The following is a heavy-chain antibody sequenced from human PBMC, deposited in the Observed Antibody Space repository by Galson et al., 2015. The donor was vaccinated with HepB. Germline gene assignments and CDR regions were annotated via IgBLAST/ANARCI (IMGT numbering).Heavy chain of an antibody. CDR2: MNQDGTEK. Sequence: SLRLSCAASGFTFSSYWMSWVRQAPGKGLEWVANMNQDGTEKYYVDSVKGRFTISRDNAKNSLYLQMNSLRAEDTAVYYCARPGYSGSWHRFDPWGQGTLVTVSS. CDR3: ARPGYSGSWHRFDP. J-gene: IGHJ5*02. V-gene: IGHV3-7*03. D-gene: IGHD6-13*01. CDR1: GFTFSSYW.